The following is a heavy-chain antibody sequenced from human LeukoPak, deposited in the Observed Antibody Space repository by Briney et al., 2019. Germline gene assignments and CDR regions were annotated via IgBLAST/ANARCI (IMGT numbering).Heavy chain of an antibody. J-gene: IGHJ4*02. D-gene: IGHD3-3*01. CDR1: GFTVSSSY. V-gene: IGHV3-66*01. CDR2: IYSGGST. Sequence: PGGSLRLSCAASGFTVSSSYMSWVRQAPGKGLEWVSVIYSGGSTYYADSVKGRFTISRDNSKNTLYLQMNSLRAEDTAVYYCAKDYDFWSGADNWGQGTLVTVSS. CDR3: AKDYDFWSGADN.